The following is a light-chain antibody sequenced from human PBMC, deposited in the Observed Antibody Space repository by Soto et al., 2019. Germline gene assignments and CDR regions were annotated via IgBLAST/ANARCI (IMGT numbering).Light chain of an antibody. CDR3: SSFTSSSTYV. Sequence: QSALTQPASVSGSPGQSITISCTGTSSDVGGFSYVSWYQQHPGKAPKLMIYEVSYRPSGVSNRFSGSKSGNTASLTISGLRTDDEADYYCSSFTSSSTYVFGTGTKLTVL. CDR2: EVS. V-gene: IGLV2-14*01. CDR1: SSDVGGFSY. J-gene: IGLJ1*01.